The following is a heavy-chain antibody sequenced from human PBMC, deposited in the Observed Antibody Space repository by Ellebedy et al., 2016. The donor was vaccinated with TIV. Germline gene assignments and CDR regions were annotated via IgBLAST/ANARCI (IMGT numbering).Heavy chain of an antibody. CDR2: ISYDGSNK. V-gene: IGHV3-30*18. D-gene: IGHD3-10*01. J-gene: IGHJ5*02. CDR1: GFTFSSYG. CDR3: AKGGPAITMVRSWFDP. Sequence: GGSLRLXCAASGFTFSSYGMHWVRQAPGKGLEWVAVISYDGSNKYYADSVKGRFTISRDNSKNTLYLQMNSLRAEDTAVYYCAKGGPAITMVRSWFDPWGQGTLVTVSS.